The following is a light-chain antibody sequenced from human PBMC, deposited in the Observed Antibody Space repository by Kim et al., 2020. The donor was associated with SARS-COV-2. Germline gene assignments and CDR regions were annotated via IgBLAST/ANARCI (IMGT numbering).Light chain of an antibody. CDR1: KLGDKY. Sequence: SYELTQPPSVSVSPGQTASITCSGDKLGDKYACWYQQKPGQSPVLVIYQDTKRPSGIPERFSGSNSGNTATLTISGTQAMDEADYYCQAWDSHSFFLVFG. V-gene: IGLV3-1*01. CDR3: QAWDSHSFFLV. CDR2: QDT. J-gene: IGLJ2*01.